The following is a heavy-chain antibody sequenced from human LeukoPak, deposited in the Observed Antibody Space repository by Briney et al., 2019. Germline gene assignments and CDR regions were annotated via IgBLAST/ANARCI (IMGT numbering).Heavy chain of an antibody. CDR1: GYTFTDYY. CDR3: ARADRMQNCGGNCYPLDY. J-gene: IGHJ4*02. V-gene: IGHV1-18*04. CDR2: ISPYNGNT. D-gene: IGHD2-21*02. Sequence: ASVKVSCKASGYTFTDYYMHWVRQAPGQGLEWMGWISPYNGNTNYAQDFQGRVTMTKDTSTNTAYMELRSLRSDDTAVYYCARADRMQNCGGNCYPLDYWGQGTLVTVSS.